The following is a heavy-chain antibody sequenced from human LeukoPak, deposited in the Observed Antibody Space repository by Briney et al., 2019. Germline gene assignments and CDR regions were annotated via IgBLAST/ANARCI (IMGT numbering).Heavy chain of an antibody. J-gene: IGHJ6*03. CDR3: AREVTNYYYYYMDV. CDR1: GGSISSYY. D-gene: IGHD4-23*01. Sequence: SETLSLTCTVSGGSISSYYWSWIRQPPGKGLEWIGYIYYSGSTNYNPSLKNRVTISVDTSKNQFSLKLGSVTAADTAVYYCAREVTNYYYYYMDVWGKGTTVSVSS. V-gene: IGHV4-59*01. CDR2: IYYSGST.